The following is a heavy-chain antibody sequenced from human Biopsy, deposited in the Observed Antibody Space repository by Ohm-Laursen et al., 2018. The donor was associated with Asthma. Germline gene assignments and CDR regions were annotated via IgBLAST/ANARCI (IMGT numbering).Heavy chain of an antibody. D-gene: IGHD1-1*01. CDR3: VRDGTDDAFDI. CDR1: GFSFSNFA. V-gene: IGHV3-30*01. J-gene: IGHJ3*02. CDR2: ISKDASTQ. Sequence: SLRLSCSAPGFSFSNFAIHWVRQAPGKGLEWVGVISKDASTQDYADSVKGRFTMARDNSKNTLDLQMNSLREEDTAVYYWVRDGTDDAFDIWGQGTVVSVSS.